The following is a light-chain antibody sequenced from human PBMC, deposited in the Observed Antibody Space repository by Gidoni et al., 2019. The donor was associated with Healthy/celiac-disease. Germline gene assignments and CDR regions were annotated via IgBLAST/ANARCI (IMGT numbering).Light chain of an antibody. CDR3: QSYDSSLSAVV. J-gene: IGLJ2*01. CDR1: SSKIGAGYA. V-gene: IGLV1-40*01. CDR2: GNS. Sequence: QSVLTQPPSVSEAPGQRVTIACTGISSKIGAGYAVHWYQQLPGTAPKLLIYGNSNRPSGVPDRFSGSKSGTSASLAITGLQAEDEADYYCQSYDSSLSAVVFGGGTKLTVL.